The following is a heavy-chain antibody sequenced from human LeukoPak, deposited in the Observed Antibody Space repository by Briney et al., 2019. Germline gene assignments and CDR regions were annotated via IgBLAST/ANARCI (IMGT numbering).Heavy chain of an antibody. CDR1: GYTFTSYG. CDR2: ISAYNGNT. D-gene: IGHD3-10*01. CDR3: ARGFRRGDNWFDP. Sequence: ASVKVSCRSSGYTFTSYGISWVRRAPGQGLEWLGWISAYNGNTNYAQKFQGRVTMTTDTSTSTAYMELRSLRSDDTAVYYCARGFRRGDNWFDPWGQGTLVTVSS. J-gene: IGHJ5*02. V-gene: IGHV1-18*01.